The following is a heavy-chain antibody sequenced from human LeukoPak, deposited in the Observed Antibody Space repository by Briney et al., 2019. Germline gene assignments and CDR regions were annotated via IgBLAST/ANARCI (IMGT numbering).Heavy chain of an antibody. CDR1: GGSISSSNYY. D-gene: IGHD3-10*01. CDR2: VYSNGHI. J-gene: IGHJ4*02. CDR3: ARRHYGSGNIDS. V-gene: IGHV4-39*01. Sequence: PSETLSLTCTVSGGSISSSNYYWGWIRQPPGKGLEWIGDVYSNGHISYNPSLKSRAAISVDTSKNQFSLNLSSVTAADTAVYYCARRHYGSGNIDSWGQGTLVTVSS.